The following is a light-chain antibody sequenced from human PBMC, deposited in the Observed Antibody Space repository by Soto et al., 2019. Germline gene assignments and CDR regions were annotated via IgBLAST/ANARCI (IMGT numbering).Light chain of an antibody. V-gene: IGKV1-27*01. CDR2: AAS. CDR3: QKYNSAPFT. J-gene: IGKJ3*01. CDR1: QGISNY. Sequence: DIQMTQSPSSLSASVGDRVAITCRASQGISNYLAWYQQKPGKVPKLLIYAASTLHSGVPSRFSGSGSGTDFTLTISSLQPEDVANYYIQKYNSAPFTFGPGTKVDIK.